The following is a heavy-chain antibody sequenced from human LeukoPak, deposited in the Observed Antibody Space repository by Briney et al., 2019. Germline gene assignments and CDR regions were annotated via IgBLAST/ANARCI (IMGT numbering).Heavy chain of an antibody. D-gene: IGHD1-26*01. CDR1: GASISGSGYY. CDR3: AKNGGYGLIDY. J-gene: IGHJ4*02. Sequence: SETLSLTCTVSGASISGSGYYWGWIRQPPGKGLEWIGSIYSSGSTYYNASLQSRVTISIETSKNQISLRLNSVTAADTAMYYCAKNGGYGLIDYWGQGTLVTVSS. V-gene: IGHV4-39*01. CDR2: IYSSGST.